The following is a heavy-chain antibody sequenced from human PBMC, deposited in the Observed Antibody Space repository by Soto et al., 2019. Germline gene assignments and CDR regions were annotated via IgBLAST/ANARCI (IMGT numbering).Heavy chain of an antibody. V-gene: IGHV3-48*02. D-gene: IGHD6-19*01. Sequence: EVQLVESGGGLVQPGGSLRLSCAASGFTFSSYSMNWVRQAPGKGLEWVSYISSSSSTIYYADSVKGRFTISRDNAKNSLYLQMNSLRDEDTAVYYCARDPNSSGWYSYPGAFDIWGQGTMVTVSS. CDR3: ARDPNSSGWYSYPGAFDI. J-gene: IGHJ3*02. CDR1: GFTFSSYS. CDR2: ISSSSSTI.